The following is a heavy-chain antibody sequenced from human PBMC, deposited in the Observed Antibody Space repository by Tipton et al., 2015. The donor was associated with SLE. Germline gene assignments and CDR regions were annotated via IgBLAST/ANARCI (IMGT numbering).Heavy chain of an antibody. J-gene: IGHJ4*02. CDR3: ARDHMVVTPLFDY. V-gene: IGHV1-2*02. CDR1: GYTFTGYY. D-gene: IGHD4-23*01. CDR2: INPNSGGT. Sequence: QLVQSGAEVKKPGASVKVSCKASGYTFTGYYMHWVRQAPGQGLEWMGWINPNSGGTNYAQKFQGRVTMTTDTSTSTAYMELRSLRSDDTAVYYCARDHMVVTPLFDYWGQGTLVTVSS.